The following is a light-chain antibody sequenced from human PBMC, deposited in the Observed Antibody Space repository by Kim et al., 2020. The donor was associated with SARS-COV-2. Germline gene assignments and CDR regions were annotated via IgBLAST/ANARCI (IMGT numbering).Light chain of an antibody. Sequence: ATINCKSSQNVVLSSLNKNLLAWYQHKPGQPPKLLIYWASTRESGVPDRFSGSGSETDFSLTISSLQAEDVAVYYCQQYYSTPRTFGQGTKVDIK. CDR1: QNVVLSSLNKNL. CDR3: QQYYSTPRT. J-gene: IGKJ1*01. CDR2: WAS. V-gene: IGKV4-1*01.